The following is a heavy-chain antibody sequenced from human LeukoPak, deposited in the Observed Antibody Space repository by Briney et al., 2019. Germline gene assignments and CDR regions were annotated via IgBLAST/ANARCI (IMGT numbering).Heavy chain of an antibody. CDR2: ISAYNGDT. Sequence: ASVKVSCKASGYTFTNYGITWVRQAPGQGLEWMGWISAYNGDTNYAQKLQGRVTMTTDTSTSTAYMELRSLRSDDTAVYYCARDLLDSVSYYYYGMDVWGQGTTVTVSS. CDR1: GYTFTNYG. V-gene: IGHV1-18*01. CDR3: ARDLLDSVSYYYYGMDV. J-gene: IGHJ6*02. D-gene: IGHD3-9*01.